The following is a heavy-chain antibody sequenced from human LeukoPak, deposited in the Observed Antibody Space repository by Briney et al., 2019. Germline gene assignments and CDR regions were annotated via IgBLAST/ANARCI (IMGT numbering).Heavy chain of an antibody. J-gene: IGHJ4*02. D-gene: IGHD2/OR15-2a*01. V-gene: IGHV3-7*01. Sequence: GGSLRLSCAPSGFTFSSYWMTWVRKAPGMGLEGGANIKLDGRGTYYVDSVKGRFTVSRDNAKNSLNLQMNSLRAEDTAVYYCARINSVNYYFDFWGQGTLVTVAS. CDR1: GFTFSSYW. CDR2: IKLDGRGT. CDR3: ARINSVNYYFDF.